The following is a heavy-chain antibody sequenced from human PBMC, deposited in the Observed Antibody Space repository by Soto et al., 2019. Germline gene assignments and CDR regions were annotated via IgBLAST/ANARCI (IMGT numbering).Heavy chain of an antibody. D-gene: IGHD6-13*01. CDR1: GYTFTSYA. Sequence: VKVSCKASGYTFTSYAMHWVRQAPGQRLEWMGWINAGNGNTKYSQKFQGRVTITRDTSASTAYMELSSLRSEDTAVYYCARAPAPTAGKLVWFDPWGQGTLVTVSS. CDR3: ARAPAPTAGKLVWFDP. CDR2: INAGNGNT. J-gene: IGHJ5*02. V-gene: IGHV1-3*01.